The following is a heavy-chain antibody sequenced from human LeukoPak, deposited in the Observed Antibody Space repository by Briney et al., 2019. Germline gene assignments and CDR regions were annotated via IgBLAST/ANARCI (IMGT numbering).Heavy chain of an antibody. CDR2: ISGNGGST. Sequence: PGGSLRLSCAASGFTFSSYAMSWVRQAPGKGLEWVSGISGNGGSTHNADSVKGRFTISRDNSKNTLYLQMNSLRAEDTAVYYCARDRYSGYGGFDYWGQGTLVTVSS. CDR3: ARDRYSGYGGFDY. CDR1: GFTFSSYA. D-gene: IGHD5-12*01. V-gene: IGHV3-23*01. J-gene: IGHJ4*02.